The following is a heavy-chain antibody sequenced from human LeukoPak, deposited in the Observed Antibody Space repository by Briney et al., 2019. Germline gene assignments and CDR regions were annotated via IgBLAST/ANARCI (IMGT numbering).Heavy chain of an antibody. D-gene: IGHD6-13*01. Sequence: ASVKVSCKASGYTFTGYYMHWVRQAPGQGLEWMGSINPNSGGTNYAQKFQGRVTMTRDTSISTAYMELSRLRSDDTAVYYCARGGLIAAAARGYYYYYMDVWGKGTTVTVSS. CDR1: GYTFTGYY. CDR2: INPNSGGT. V-gene: IGHV1-2*02. J-gene: IGHJ6*03. CDR3: ARGGLIAAAARGYYYYYMDV.